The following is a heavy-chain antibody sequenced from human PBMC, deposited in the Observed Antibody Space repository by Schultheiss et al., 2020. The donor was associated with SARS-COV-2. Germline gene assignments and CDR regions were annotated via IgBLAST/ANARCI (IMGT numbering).Heavy chain of an antibody. CDR1: GFTFSSYA. Sequence: GESLKISCAASGFTFSSYAMHWVRQAPGKGLEWVAVISYDGSNKYYADSVKGRSTISRDNAKNSLYLQMNSLRAEDTAVYYCAREFHGPERDSIAARPNYFDYWGQGTLVTVSS. D-gene: IGHD6-6*01. CDR3: AREFHGPERDSIAARPNYFDY. V-gene: IGHV3-30*01. J-gene: IGHJ4*02. CDR2: ISYDGSNK.